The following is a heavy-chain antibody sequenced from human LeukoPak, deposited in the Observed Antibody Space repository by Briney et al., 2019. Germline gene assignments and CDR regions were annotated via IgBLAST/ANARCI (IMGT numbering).Heavy chain of an antibody. CDR1: GFTFSSYS. CDR3: AKDVPENWFDP. D-gene: IGHD1-14*01. Sequence: GGSLRLSCAASGFTFSSYSMNWVRQAPGKGLEWVSGISGSGGSTYYADSVKGRFTISRDNSKNTMYLQMNSLRAEDTAVYYCAKDVPENWFDPWGQGTLVTVSS. CDR2: ISGSGGST. V-gene: IGHV3-23*01. J-gene: IGHJ5*02.